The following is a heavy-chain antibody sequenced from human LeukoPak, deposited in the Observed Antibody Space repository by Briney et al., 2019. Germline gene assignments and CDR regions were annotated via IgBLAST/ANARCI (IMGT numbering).Heavy chain of an antibody. Sequence: GGSLRLSCAASGFTFSSSYMSWVRQAPGKGLEWVSVIYSGGSTYYADSVKGRFTISRDNSKNTLYLQMNSLRAEDTVVYYCAKQTYDYVWGSYHYYFDYWGQGTLVTVSS. V-gene: IGHV3-53*01. CDR2: IYSGGST. CDR3: AKQTYDYVWGSYHYYFDY. CDR1: GFTFSSSY. D-gene: IGHD3-16*02. J-gene: IGHJ4*02.